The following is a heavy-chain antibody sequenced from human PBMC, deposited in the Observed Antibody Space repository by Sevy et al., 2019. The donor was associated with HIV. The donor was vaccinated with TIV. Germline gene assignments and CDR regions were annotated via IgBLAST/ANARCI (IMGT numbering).Heavy chain of an antibody. V-gene: IGHV3-23*01. Sequence: GGSLRLSCAASGFTFSNYAMNWVRRAPGKGLEWVSHISGTGSTTYYADSVKGRFTISRDNSKNMLYLQMNSLRAEDTAVYYCAKLGPYYGSGTNYFDYWGQGTLVTVSS. D-gene: IGHD3-10*01. J-gene: IGHJ4*02. CDR1: GFTFSNYA. CDR2: ISGTGSTT. CDR3: AKLGPYYGSGTNYFDY.